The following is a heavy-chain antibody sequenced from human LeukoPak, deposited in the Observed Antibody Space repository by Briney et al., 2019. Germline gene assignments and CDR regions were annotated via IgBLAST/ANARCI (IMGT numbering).Heavy chain of an antibody. CDR2: IYPGDSDT. V-gene: IGHV5-51*01. CDR3: ARRYFDSDGRSFDF. J-gene: IGHJ4*02. D-gene: IGHD3-9*01. Sequence: GESLKISCEGSGYTFRSYWIGWVRQRPGEGLEWMGIIYPGDSDTTYGPSFQGQVTISADKSINTAYLQWSSLKASDTAVYYCARRYFDSDGRSFDFWGQGTLVTVSS. CDR1: GYTFRSYW.